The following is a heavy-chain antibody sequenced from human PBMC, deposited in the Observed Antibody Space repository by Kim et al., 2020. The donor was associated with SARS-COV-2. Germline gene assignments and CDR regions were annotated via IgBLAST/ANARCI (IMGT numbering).Heavy chain of an antibody. V-gene: IGHV4-59*01. CDR1: GGSISSYY. CDR3: AGSTPLIRPFDY. CDR2: IYYSGST. Sequence: SETLSLTCTVSGGSISSYYWSWIRQPPGKGLEWIGYIYYSGSTNYNPSLKSRVTISVDTSKNQFSLKLSSVTAADTAVYYCAGSTPLIRPFDYWGQGTLV. J-gene: IGHJ4*02.